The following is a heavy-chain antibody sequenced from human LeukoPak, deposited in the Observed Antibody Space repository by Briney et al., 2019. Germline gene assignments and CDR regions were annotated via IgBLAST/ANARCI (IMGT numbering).Heavy chain of an antibody. Sequence: ASVKVSCKASGYTFSGYYMHWVRQAPGQGLEWMGWINPNSGGTKYAQKFQGRVTMTRDTSISTAYMELSSVRSDDTAVYYCARDYNSSSWYSAYYYYYGMDVWGQGTTVTVSS. CDR1: GYTFSGYY. V-gene: IGHV1-2*02. CDR2: INPNSGGT. CDR3: ARDYNSSSWYSAYYYYYGMDV. J-gene: IGHJ6*02. D-gene: IGHD6-13*01.